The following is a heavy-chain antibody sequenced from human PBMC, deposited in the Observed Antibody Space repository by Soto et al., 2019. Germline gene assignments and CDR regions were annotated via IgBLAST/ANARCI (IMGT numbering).Heavy chain of an antibody. CDR1: GYSFTRNG. V-gene: IGHV1-18*01. CDR3: VRDRDSDTWPSRDV. D-gene: IGHD1-26*01. CDR2: ISAKNGDT. Sequence: QVHLVQSGAELKKPGASVRVSCKASGYSFTRNGISWVRQAPGQGLEWMGWISAKNGDTNYAQKFQVRVIMTTDTSTSTAYMELRSLRSDDTAVYYCVRDRDSDTWPSRDVWGQGTTVTVSS. J-gene: IGHJ6*02.